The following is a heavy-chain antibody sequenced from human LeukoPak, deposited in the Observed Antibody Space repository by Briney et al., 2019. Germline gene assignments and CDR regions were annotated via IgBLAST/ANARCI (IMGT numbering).Heavy chain of an antibody. V-gene: IGHV3-74*01. CDR1: GFTFSSYW. CDR2: INSDGSST. CDR3: ARKATAVTAYLDY. D-gene: IGHD4-17*01. J-gene: IGHJ4*02. Sequence: GGSLRPSCAASGFTFSSYWMHWVRQAPGKGLVWVSRINSDGSSTSYADSVKGRFTISRDNAKNSVYLQMNSLRPEDTAVYYCARKATAVTAYLDYWGQGTLVTVSS.